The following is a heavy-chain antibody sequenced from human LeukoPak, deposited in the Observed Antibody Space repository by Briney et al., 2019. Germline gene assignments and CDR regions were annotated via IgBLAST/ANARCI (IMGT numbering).Heavy chain of an antibody. V-gene: IGHV4-59*08. CDR1: GGSVSSYY. CDR2: MHYTGST. J-gene: IGHJ4*02. D-gene: IGHD1-26*01. Sequence: SETLSLTCTVSGGSVSSYYWSWIRQSPGKGLEWIGYMHYTGSTNYTPSLKSRVTISGDTSKNQFSLKLSSVNAADTAVYFCARSLYSTYADSWGQGTLVTVSS. CDR3: ARSLYSTYADS.